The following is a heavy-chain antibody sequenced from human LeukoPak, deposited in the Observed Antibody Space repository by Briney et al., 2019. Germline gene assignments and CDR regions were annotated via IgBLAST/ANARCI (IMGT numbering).Heavy chain of an antibody. J-gene: IGHJ4*02. CDR3: AKDGIAVGAVASDSFDY. V-gene: IGHV3-23*01. D-gene: IGHD6-19*01. CDR2: ISGSGGST. Sequence: GGSLRLSCAASGFTFSSYAMSWVRQAPGKGLEWVSAISGSGGSTYYADSVKGRFTIPRDNSKNTLYLQMNSLRAEDTAVYYCAKDGIAVGAVASDSFDYWGQGTLVTVSS. CDR1: GFTFSSYA.